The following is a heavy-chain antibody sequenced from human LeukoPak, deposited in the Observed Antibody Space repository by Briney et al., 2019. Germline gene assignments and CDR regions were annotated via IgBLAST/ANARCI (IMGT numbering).Heavy chain of an antibody. CDR2: ISGSGGST. V-gene: IGHV3-23*01. Sequence: GGSLRLSCTASGFTFGDYAMSWVRQAPGKGLEWVSAISGSGGSTYYADSVKGRFTTSRDNSKNTLYLQMNSLRAEDTAVYYCAETYDFWSGYPMYYFDYWGQGTLVTVSS. CDR1: GFTFGDYA. CDR3: AETYDFWSGYPMYYFDY. D-gene: IGHD3-3*01. J-gene: IGHJ4*02.